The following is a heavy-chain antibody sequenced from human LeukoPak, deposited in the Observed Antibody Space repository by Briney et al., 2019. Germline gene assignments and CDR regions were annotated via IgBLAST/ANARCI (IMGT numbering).Heavy chain of an antibody. CDR1: GGSFSGYY. V-gene: IGHV4-34*01. CDR3: ARFLGDYDSSGYSLDY. D-gene: IGHD3-22*01. CDR2: INHSGST. Sequence: SETLSLTCAVYGGSFSGYYWSWIRQPPGKGLEWIGEINHSGSTNYNPSLKSRVTISVDTSKNQFSLKLSSVTAADTAVYYCARFLGDYDSSGYSLDYWGQGTLVTVSS. J-gene: IGHJ4*02.